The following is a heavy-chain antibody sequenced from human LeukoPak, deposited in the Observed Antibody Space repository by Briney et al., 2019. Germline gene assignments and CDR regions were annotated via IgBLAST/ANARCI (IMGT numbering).Heavy chain of an antibody. V-gene: IGHV4-34*01. J-gene: IGHJ4*02. CDR2: INHSGST. D-gene: IGHD5-12*01. CDR3: AGFNEVATFIAGHDY. Sequence: PSETLSLTCAVYGGSFSGYYWSWIRQPPGKGLEWIGEINHSGSTNYNPSLKSRVTISVDTSKNQFSLKLSSVTAADTAVYYCAGFNEVATFIAGHDYWGQGTLVTVSS. CDR1: GGSFSGYY.